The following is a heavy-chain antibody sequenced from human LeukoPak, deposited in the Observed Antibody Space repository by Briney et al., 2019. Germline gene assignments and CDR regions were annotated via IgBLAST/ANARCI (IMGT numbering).Heavy chain of an antibody. V-gene: IGHV1-18*01. Sequence: ASVKVSCKASGYTFTSYGISWVRQAPGQGLEWMGWISAYNGNTNYAQKLQGRVTMTTDTSTSTAYMELRSLRSDDTAVYYCARDNIVVVVAATTGDPGGMDVWGQGTTVTVSS. CDR1: GYTFTSYG. J-gene: IGHJ6*02. CDR2: ISAYNGNT. D-gene: IGHD2-15*01. CDR3: ARDNIVVVVAATTGDPGGMDV.